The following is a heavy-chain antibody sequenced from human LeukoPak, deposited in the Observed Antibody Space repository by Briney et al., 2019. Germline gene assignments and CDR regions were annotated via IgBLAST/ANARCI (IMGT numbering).Heavy chain of an antibody. CDR3: ARVMYGEGIRFDP. J-gene: IGHJ5*02. Sequence: SETLSLTCTVSGGSISNINYSWSWIRRPPGKGLEWIGYIYYSGSTYYNPALRSRVTISVDRSKNHFSLELNSVTAADTAVYYCARVMYGEGIRFDPWGQGTLVTVSS. CDR1: GGSISNINYS. V-gene: IGHV4-30-2*01. CDR2: IYYSGST. D-gene: IGHD3-3*01.